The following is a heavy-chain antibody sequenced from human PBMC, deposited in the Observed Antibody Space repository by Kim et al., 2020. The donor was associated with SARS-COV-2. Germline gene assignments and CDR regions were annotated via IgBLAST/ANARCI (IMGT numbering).Heavy chain of an antibody. CDR2: TRNKANSYTT. CDR3: TRRVGDYGNFDY. V-gene: IGHV3-72*01. Sequence: GGSLRLSCAASGFTFSDHYMDWVRQAPGKGLEWVGRTRNKANSYTTEYAASVKGRFTISRDDSKNSLYLQMNSLKTEDTAVYYCTRRVGDYGNFDYWGQGTLVTVSS. J-gene: IGHJ4*02. D-gene: IGHD4-17*01. CDR1: GFTFSDHY.